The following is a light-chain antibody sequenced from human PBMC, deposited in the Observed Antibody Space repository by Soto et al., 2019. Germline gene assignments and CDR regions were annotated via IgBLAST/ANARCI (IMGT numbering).Light chain of an antibody. V-gene: IGKV1-39*01. Sequence: DIQMTQSPSSLAASVGDRITITCRASQTISNYLNWYQQKPGKAPKLLIYAISSLYGGVPARFSGSGSGTDFTLTITRLQPEDFATYACQQSYTTPHTFGQGTKLEI. CDR1: QTISNY. CDR3: QQSYTTPHT. J-gene: IGKJ2*01. CDR2: AIS.